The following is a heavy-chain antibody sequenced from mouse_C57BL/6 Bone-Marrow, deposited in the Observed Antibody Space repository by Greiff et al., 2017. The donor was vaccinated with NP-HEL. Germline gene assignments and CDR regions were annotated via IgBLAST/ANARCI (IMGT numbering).Heavy chain of an antibody. J-gene: IGHJ4*01. D-gene: IGHD1-1*01. Sequence: QVQLKQSGAELVRPGASVKLSCKASGYTFTDYYINWVKQRPGQGLEWIARIYPGSGNTYYNEKFKGKATLTAEKSSSTAYMQLSSLTSEDSAVYFCAGSSYDYYAMDYWGQGTSVTVSS. CDR1: GYTFTDYY. CDR2: IYPGSGNT. V-gene: IGHV1-76*01. CDR3: AGSSYDYYAMDY.